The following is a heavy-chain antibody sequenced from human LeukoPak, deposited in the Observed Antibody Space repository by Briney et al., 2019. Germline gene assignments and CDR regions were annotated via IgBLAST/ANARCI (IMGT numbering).Heavy chain of an antibody. Sequence: SETLSLTCTVSGDSVSSSGYYWGWIRQPPGKGLEWIGSIYYSGSTYYNPSLKSRVTISVDTTKNQFSLNLSSVTAADTAVYYCATFGGTSSTWYQGNFWGQGTLVTVSS. D-gene: IGHD6-13*01. J-gene: IGHJ4*02. CDR3: ATFGGTSSTWYQGNF. CDR1: GDSVSSSGYY. CDR2: IYYSGST. V-gene: IGHV4-39*01.